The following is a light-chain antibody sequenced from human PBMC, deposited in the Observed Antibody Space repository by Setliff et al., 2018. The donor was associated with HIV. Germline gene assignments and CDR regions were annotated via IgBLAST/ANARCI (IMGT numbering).Light chain of an antibody. V-gene: IGLV2-11*01. CDR3: CSDAGTYTSLYV. CDR2: DVT. J-gene: IGLJ1*01. Sequence: QSVLAQPRSVSGSPGQSVTISCTGTASDIGNYKYVSWYQQQPDKAPKLIIYDVTKRPSGVPDRFSGSKSGNTASLTISGLQSEDEGDYFCCSDAGTYTSLYVFGAGTKVPS. CDR1: ASDIGNYKY.